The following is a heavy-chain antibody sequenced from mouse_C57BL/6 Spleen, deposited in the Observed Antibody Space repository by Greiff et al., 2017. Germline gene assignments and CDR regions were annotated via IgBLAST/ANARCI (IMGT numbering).Heavy chain of an antibody. CDR2: INPSNGGT. Sequence: QVQLQQSGTELVKPGASVKLSCKASGYTFTSYWMHWVKQRPGQGLEWIGNINPSNGGTNYNEKFKSKATLTVDKSSSTAYMQLSSLTSEDSAVYYCASGSYGYDAFYYFDYWGQGTTLTVSS. D-gene: IGHD2-2*01. J-gene: IGHJ2*01. CDR1: GYTFTSYW. V-gene: IGHV1-53*01. CDR3: ASGSYGYDAFYYFDY.